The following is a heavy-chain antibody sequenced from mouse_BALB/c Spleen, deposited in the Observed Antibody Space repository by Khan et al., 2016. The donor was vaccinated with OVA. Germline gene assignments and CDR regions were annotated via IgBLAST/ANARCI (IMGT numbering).Heavy chain of an antibody. CDR1: GYTFTDYY. J-gene: IGHJ3*01. CDR2: ISPGSGDT. CDR3: ARRNYFGYTFAY. Sequence: LQQSGAELARPGASVKLSCKASGYTFTDYYINWVKLRTGQGLEWIGEISPGSGDTYYNERFKGKATLTADKSSSTAYMQRSSLTSEASVVYFCARRNYFGYTFAYWGQGTLVTVSA. V-gene: IGHV1-77*01. D-gene: IGHD1-2*01.